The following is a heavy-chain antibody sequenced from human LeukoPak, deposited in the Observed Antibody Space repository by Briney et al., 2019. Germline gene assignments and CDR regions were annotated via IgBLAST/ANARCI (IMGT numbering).Heavy chain of an antibody. V-gene: IGHV4-59*08. D-gene: IGHD2-2*02. CDR1: GGSISSYY. Sequence: SETLSLTCTVSGGSISSYYWSWIRQPPGKGLEWIGYIYYSGSTYYNPSLKSRVTISVDTSKNQFSLKLSSVTAADTAVYYCARVRRLGYCSSTSCYTEYYFDYWGQGTLVTVSS. CDR3: ARVRRLGYCSSTSCYTEYYFDY. J-gene: IGHJ4*02. CDR2: IYYSGST.